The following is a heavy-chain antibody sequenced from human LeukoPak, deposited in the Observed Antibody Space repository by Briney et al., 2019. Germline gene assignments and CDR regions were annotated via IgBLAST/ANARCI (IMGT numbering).Heavy chain of an antibody. V-gene: IGHV3-30*04. CDR2: ISYDGSNK. D-gene: IGHD3-3*01. J-gene: IGHJ6*02. CDR1: GFTFSSYA. Sequence: GGSLRLSCAASGFTFSSYAMHWVRQAPGKGLEWVAVISYDGSNKYYADSVKGRFTISRDNSKNTLYLQMNSLRAEDTAVYYCARVNARGDFWSVSAYYCGMDVWGQGTTVTVSS. CDR3: ARVNARGDFWSVSAYYCGMDV.